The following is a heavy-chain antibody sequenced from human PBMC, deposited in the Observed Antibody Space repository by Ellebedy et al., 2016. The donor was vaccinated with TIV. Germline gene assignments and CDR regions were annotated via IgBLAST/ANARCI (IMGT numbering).Heavy chain of an antibody. J-gene: IGHJ5*02. CDR1: GFILSSFV. CDR3: ARGGGCSGGNCYYPDR. V-gene: IGHV3-33*01. Sequence: GGSLRLSCAASGFILSSFVMHWVRQTPGKGLERVATIWHDGTKKFYADSVRGRFTISRDNAKNSLYLQMNSLRAEDTAVYYCARGGGCSGGNCYYPDRWGQGTLVTVSS. D-gene: IGHD2-15*01. CDR2: IWHDGTKK.